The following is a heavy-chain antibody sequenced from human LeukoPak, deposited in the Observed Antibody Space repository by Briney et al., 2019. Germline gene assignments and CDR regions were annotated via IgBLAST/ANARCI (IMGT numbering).Heavy chain of an antibody. D-gene: IGHD3-9*01. J-gene: IGHJ4*02. CDR2: IKQDGSEK. Sequence: GGPLRLSCAASGFTFSSYWMSWVRQAPGKGLEWVANIKQDGSEKYYVDSVKGRFTISRDNAKNSLYLQMNSLRAEDTAVYYCARLYYDILTAYPSFDHWGQGTLVTVSS. CDR1: GFTFSSYW. CDR3: ARLYYDILTAYPSFDH. V-gene: IGHV3-7*01.